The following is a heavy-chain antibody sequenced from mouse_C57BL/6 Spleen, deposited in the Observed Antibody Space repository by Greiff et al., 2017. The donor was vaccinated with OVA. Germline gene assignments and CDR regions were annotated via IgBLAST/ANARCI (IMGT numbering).Heavy chain of an antibody. CDR2: ISDGGSYT. Sequence: EVHLVESGGGLVKPGGSLKLSCAASGFTFSSYAMSWVRQTPEKRLEWVATISDGGSYTYYPDNVKGRFTISRDNAKNNLYLQMSHLKSEDTAMYYCARDRAGFDYWGQGTTLTVSS. V-gene: IGHV5-4*01. J-gene: IGHJ2*01. CDR3: ARDRAGFDY. CDR1: GFTFSSYA.